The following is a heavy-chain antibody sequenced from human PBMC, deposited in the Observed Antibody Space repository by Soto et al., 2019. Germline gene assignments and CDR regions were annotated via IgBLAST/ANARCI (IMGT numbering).Heavy chain of an antibody. Sequence: QVQLQQWGAGLLKPSETLSLTCAVYGGSFSGYYWSWIRQPPGKGLEWIGEINHSGSTNYNPSLKSRVTISVDTSKNQFSLKLSSVTAADTAVYYCARGAKTQDFVVVPAAMYYFDYWGQGTLVTVSS. D-gene: IGHD2-2*01. J-gene: IGHJ4*02. CDR2: INHSGST. CDR3: ARGAKTQDFVVVPAAMYYFDY. V-gene: IGHV4-34*01. CDR1: GGSFSGYY.